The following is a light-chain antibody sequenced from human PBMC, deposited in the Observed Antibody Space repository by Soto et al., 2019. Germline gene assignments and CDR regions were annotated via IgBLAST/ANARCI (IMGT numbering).Light chain of an antibody. CDR2: EAS. V-gene: IGKV3-11*01. Sequence: EIVLTQSPATLSLSPGERATLSCRASQSVSSYLAWYQQKPGQAPRLLIYEASNEATGIPARFSGSGSGTDSTLTITSLEPEDFAVYYFNLRSNSPPYTLGQGTKLEI. J-gene: IGKJ2*01. CDR1: QSVSSY. CDR3: NLRSNSPPYT.